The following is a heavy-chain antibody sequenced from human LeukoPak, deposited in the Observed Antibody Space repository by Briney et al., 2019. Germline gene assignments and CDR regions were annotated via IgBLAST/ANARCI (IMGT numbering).Heavy chain of an antibody. D-gene: IGHD3-22*01. CDR2: IHYSGST. CDR1: GGSFSGYY. J-gene: IGHJ4*02. CDR3: ARDTYYYDSSGYWADY. Sequence: PSETLSLTCAVYGGSFSGYYWSWIRQPPGKGLEWIGYIHYSGSTNYNPSLKSRVTISVDTSKNQFSLKLSSVTAADTAVYYCARDTYYYDSSGYWADYWGQGTLVTVSS. V-gene: IGHV4-59*12.